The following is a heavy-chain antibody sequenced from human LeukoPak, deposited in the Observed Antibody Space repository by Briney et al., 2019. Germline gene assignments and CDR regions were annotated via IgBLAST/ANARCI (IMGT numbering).Heavy chain of an antibody. CDR2: IDYSGTT. D-gene: IGHD3-3*01. CDR3: ARDRVFEGAIGDY. CDR1: GGSISGSSYS. V-gene: IGHV4-39*07. J-gene: IGHJ4*02. Sequence: PSETLSLTCSVSGGSISGSSYSWGWIRQPPRKGLERIGNIDYSGTTHYNPSLKSRVTISIDTSKRQFSLKLSSVTAADTAVYYCARDRVFEGAIGDYWGQGILVTVSS.